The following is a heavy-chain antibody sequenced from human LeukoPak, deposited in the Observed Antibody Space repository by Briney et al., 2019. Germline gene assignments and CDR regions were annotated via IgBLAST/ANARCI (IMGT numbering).Heavy chain of an antibody. J-gene: IGHJ5*02. CDR1: GFTFSSYW. D-gene: IGHD3-16*02. Sequence: GGSLRLSCAASGFTFSSYWMSWVRQAPGKGLEWVANIKQDGSEKYYVDSVKGRFTISRDNAKNSLYLQMNSLRAEDTAVYYCARDEVFSSYDYVWGSYRRQFDPWGQGTLVTVSS. V-gene: IGHV3-7*01. CDR3: ARDEVFSSYDYVWGSYRRQFDP. CDR2: IKQDGSEK.